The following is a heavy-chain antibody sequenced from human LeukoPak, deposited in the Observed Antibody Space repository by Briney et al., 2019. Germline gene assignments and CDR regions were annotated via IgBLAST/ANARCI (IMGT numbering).Heavy chain of an antibody. V-gene: IGHV1-2*02. Sequence: ASVKVSCKASGYTFTGHYMHRVLQAPGQRLEWMGWINPNSGGTNYAQKFQGRVTMTRDTSISTAYMELSRLRSDDTAVYYCARDAYGGTDAFDIWGQGTMVTVSS. CDR3: ARDAYGGTDAFDI. CDR1: GYTFTGHY. D-gene: IGHD4-23*01. CDR2: INPNSGGT. J-gene: IGHJ3*02.